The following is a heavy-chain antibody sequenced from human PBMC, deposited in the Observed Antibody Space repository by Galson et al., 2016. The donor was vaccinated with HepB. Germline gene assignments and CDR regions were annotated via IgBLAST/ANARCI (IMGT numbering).Heavy chain of an antibody. CDR3: ARAQWIPAWRAAYFDY. V-gene: IGHV3-7*04. CDR2: VKQDGSEK. CDR1: GFPLSNFW. D-gene: IGHD5-18*01. Sequence: SLRLSCAASGFPLSNFWMNWVRQAPGKGLQWVANVKQDGSEKYYAESVKGRFTISRDNARNSMFLQMNSLRPDDTAIYYCARAQWIPAWRAAYFDYWGQGTLVTVSS. J-gene: IGHJ4*02.